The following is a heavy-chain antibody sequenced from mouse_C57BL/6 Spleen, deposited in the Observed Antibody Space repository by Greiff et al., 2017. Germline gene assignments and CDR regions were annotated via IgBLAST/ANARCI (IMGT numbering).Heavy chain of an antibody. D-gene: IGHD1-1*01. CDR1: GYTFTSYW. V-gene: IGHV1-64*01. CDR3: ARARIGDYGSSPSWYFEV. J-gene: IGHJ1*03. CDR2: IHPNSGST. Sequence: VQLQQPGAELVKPGASVKLSCKASGYTFTSYWMHWVKQRPGQGLEWIGMIHPNSGSTNYNEKFKSKATLTVDKSSSTAYMQLSSLTSEDSAVYYCARARIGDYGSSPSWYFEVWGTGTTVTVSS.